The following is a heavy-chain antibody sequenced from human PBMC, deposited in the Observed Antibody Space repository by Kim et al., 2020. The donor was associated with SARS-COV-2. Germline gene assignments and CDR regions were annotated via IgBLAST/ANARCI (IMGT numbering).Heavy chain of an antibody. D-gene: IGHD2-21*01. CDR1: GYTFTSYG. V-gene: IGHV1-18*04. Sequence: ASVKVSCKASGYTFTSYGISWVRQAPGQGLEWMGWISAYNGNTNYAQKLQGRVTMTTDTSTSTAYMELRSLRSDDTAVYYCARDYFWAGPYCGGDCHHNWFDPWGQGTLVTVSS. CDR2: ISAYNGNT. J-gene: IGHJ5*02. CDR3: ARDYFWAGPYCGGDCHHNWFDP.